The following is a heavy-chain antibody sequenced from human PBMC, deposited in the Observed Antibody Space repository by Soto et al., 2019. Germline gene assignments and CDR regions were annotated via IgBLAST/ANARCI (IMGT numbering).Heavy chain of an antibody. V-gene: IGHV1-2*04. CDR1: GYTFTGYY. CDR3: AKDRIQLWLGHYYHYYGMDV. J-gene: IGHJ6*02. CDR2: INPNSGGT. Sequence: GASVKVSCKASGYTFTGYYMHWVRQAPGQGLEWMGWINPNSGGTNYAQKFQGWATMTRDTSISTAYMELSRLRSDDTAVYYCAKDRIQLWLGHYYHYYGMDVWAQATTVTAPS. D-gene: IGHD5-18*01.